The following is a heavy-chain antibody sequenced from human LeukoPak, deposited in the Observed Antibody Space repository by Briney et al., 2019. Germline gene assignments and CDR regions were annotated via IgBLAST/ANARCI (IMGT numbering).Heavy chain of an antibody. J-gene: IGHJ4*02. Sequence: ASVKGCCKASGYTFTGYYMHWVRQAPGQGLEWIGWINPNSGGTNYAQKFEGRVTMTRDTSISTAYMELSRLRSDDTAVYYCARDSSSSIAARWGQGTLVTVSS. CDR2: INPNSGGT. D-gene: IGHD6-6*01. CDR3: ARDSSSSIAAR. V-gene: IGHV1-2*02. CDR1: GYTFTGYY.